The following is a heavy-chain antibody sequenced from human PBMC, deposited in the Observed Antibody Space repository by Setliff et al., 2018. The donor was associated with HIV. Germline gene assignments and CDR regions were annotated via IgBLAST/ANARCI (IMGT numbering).Heavy chain of an antibody. J-gene: IGHJ6*01. D-gene: IGHD6-13*01. CDR1: GGSISSGGYS. CDR3: ARISQLLAYAMDV. CDR2: IFHSGRI. V-gene: IGHV4-30-2*01. Sequence: SETLSLTCAVSGGSISSGGYSWTWLRQPPGKGLEWIAYIFHSGRIYYNPTLKSRVTMSVVRSKNHLSLNVTSVTAADTAVYYCARISQLLAYAMDVWGQGTTVTVSS.